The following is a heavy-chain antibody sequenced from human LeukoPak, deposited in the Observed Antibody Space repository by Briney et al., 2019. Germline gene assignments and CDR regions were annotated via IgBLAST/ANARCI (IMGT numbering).Heavy chain of an antibody. CDR3: ARRSSGWYGYYFDY. J-gene: IGHJ4*02. CDR2: IYYSGST. Sequence: PSETLSLTCTVSGGSISSSSYYWGWTRQPPGKGLEWIGSIYYSGSTYYNPSLKSRVTISVDTSKNQFSLKLSSVTAADTAVYYCARRSSGWYGYYFDYWGQGTLVTVSS. D-gene: IGHD6-19*01. CDR1: GGSISSSSYY. V-gene: IGHV4-39*01.